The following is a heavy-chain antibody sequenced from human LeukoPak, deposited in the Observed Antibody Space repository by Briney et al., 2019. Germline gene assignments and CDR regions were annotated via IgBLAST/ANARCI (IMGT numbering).Heavy chain of an antibody. Sequence: PGGSLRLSCAASGFTFSSYWMHWVRQAPGKGLVWVSRINSEGSSTSYADSVKGRFTISRDNAKNTLYLQMNSLRAEDTAVYYCARGVGYCSSTSCYWWFDPWGQGTLVTVSS. CDR1: GFTFSSYW. V-gene: IGHV3-74*01. J-gene: IGHJ5*02. CDR3: ARGVGYCSSTSCYWWFDP. D-gene: IGHD2-2*01. CDR2: INSEGSST.